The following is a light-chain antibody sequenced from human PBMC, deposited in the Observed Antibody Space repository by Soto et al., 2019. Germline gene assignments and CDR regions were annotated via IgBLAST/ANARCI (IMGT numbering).Light chain of an antibody. CDR2: DAS. J-gene: IGKJ2*01. CDR1: QSISSY. V-gene: IGKV1-39*01. Sequence: DIQMTQSPSTLSASVGDRVTITCRASQSISSYLNWYQQKPGKAPNLLIYDASSLQSGVQSRFSGSGSGTDFTLTISSLQPEDFATYYCQQSYSIPYTFGQGTRWIS. CDR3: QQSYSIPYT.